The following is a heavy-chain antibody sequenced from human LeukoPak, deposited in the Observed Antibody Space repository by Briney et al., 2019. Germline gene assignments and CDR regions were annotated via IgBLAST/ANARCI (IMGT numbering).Heavy chain of an antibody. Sequence: GSSVKVSCKASGGTFSSYAISWVRQAPGQGLEWMGGIIPIFGTANYAQKFQGRVTITTDESTSTAYMELSSLRSEGTAVYYCASSRPTYDSSGYYVRAFDIWGQGTMVTVSS. CDR1: GGTFSSYA. CDR3: ASSRPTYDSSGYYVRAFDI. CDR2: IIPIFGTA. D-gene: IGHD3-22*01. J-gene: IGHJ3*02. V-gene: IGHV1-69*05.